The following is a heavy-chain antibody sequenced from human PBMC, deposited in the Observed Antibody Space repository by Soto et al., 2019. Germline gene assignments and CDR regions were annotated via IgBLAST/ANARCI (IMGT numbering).Heavy chain of an antibody. CDR3: AAHDIAALL. CDR1: GFTCSNSA. V-gene: IGHV1-58*01. CDR2: IVVGSGHT. J-gene: IGHJ4*02. D-gene: IGHD6-25*01. Sequence: SVKVSCKTSGFTCSNSAVQWVRQARGQRLEWIGWIVVGSGHTNYAQKFQERVTFTRDMSTSTTYMELSSLRSEDTAVYYCAAHDIAALLWGQGTLVTVSS.